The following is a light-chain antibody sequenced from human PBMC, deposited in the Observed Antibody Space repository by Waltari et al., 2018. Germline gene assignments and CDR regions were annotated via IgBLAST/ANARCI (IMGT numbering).Light chain of an antibody. CDR1: SSDVGSYNL. CDR2: EVN. Sequence: QSALTQAASVSGSPGQSITISCTGTSSDVGSYNLVSWYQHHPGKAPKLMIYEVNKRPAGVANSFSGSKSGNTTSLTISGLQAEDEANYYCYSYAGTSTFVVFGGGTKLTVL. J-gene: IGLJ2*01. V-gene: IGLV2-23*02. CDR3: YSYAGTSTFVV.